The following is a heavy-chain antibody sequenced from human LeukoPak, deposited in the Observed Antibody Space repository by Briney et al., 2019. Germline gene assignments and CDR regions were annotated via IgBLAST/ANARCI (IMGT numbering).Heavy chain of an antibody. D-gene: IGHD6-13*01. CDR3: ARVYYSTSYDYWYFDR. Sequence: SETLSLTCTVSGASISSYYWSWIRQPPGKGLEWLGYIFYSGSTNYNPSLKRRVTIAVATSKNQFSLKLSYVTAADTAVYYCARVYYSTSYDYWYFDRCGRGTLVTVSS. CDR1: GASISSYY. J-gene: IGHJ2*01. CDR2: IFYSGST. V-gene: IGHV4-59*01.